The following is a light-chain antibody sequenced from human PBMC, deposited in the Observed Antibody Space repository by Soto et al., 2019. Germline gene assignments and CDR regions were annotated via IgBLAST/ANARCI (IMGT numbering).Light chain of an antibody. Sequence: TVISQSPPALCVSPGERVSLSCRASQSIHDKLAWYQQKPGQTPRLLIYDASTRATGIPGSFSGSGSGTEFTLTISSLQSEDFAVYYCQQYNRWPLTFGGGIKVVIK. J-gene: IGKJ4*01. CDR1: QSIHDK. CDR3: QQYNRWPLT. CDR2: DAS. V-gene: IGKV3-15*01.